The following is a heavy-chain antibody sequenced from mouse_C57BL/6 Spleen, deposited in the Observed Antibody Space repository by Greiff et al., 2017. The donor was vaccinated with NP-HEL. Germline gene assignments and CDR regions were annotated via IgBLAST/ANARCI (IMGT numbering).Heavy chain of an antibody. Sequence: EVKVEESGGGLVQPGGSMKLSCVASGFTFSNYWMNWVRQSPEKGLEWVAQIRLKSDNYATHYAESVKGRFTISRDDSKSSVYLQMNNLRAEDTGIYYCTGESATITTVVADYWGQGTTLTVSS. J-gene: IGHJ2*01. V-gene: IGHV6-3*01. CDR2: IRLKSDNYAT. CDR3: TGESATITTVVADY. CDR1: GFTFSNYW. D-gene: IGHD1-1*01.